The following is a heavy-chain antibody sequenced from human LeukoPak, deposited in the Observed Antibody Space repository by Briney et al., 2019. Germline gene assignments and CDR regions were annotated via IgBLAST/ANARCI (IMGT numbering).Heavy chain of an antibody. V-gene: IGHV4-59*01. CDR1: GGSFSGYY. J-gene: IGHJ5*02. CDR3: AREAVAGAHNWFDP. D-gene: IGHD6-19*01. Sequence: SETLSLTCAVYGGSFSGYYWSWIRQPPGKGLEWIGYIYYSGSTNYNPSLKSRVTISVDTSKNQFSLKLTSVTAADTAVYYCAREAVAGAHNWFDPWGRGTLVTVSS. CDR2: IYYSGST.